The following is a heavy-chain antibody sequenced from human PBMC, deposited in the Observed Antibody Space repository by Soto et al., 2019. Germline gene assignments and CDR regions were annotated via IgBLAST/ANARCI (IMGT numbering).Heavy chain of an antibody. CDR2: MNPNSGNT. CDR1: GYTFTSYD. D-gene: IGHD6-13*01. Sequence: QVQLVQSGAEXXXPGASVKVSCKASGYTFTSYDINWVRQATGQGLEWMGWMNPNSGNTGYAQKFQGRVTMTRNTSISTAYMELSSLRSEDTAVYYCARSWGRNIAAAGWWGQGTLVTVSS. V-gene: IGHV1-8*01. CDR3: ARSWGRNIAAAGW. J-gene: IGHJ4*02.